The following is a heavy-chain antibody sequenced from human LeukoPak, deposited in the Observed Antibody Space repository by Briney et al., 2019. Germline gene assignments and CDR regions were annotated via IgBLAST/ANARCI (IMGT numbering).Heavy chain of an antibody. CDR1: GGTFSSYA. D-gene: IGHD3-10*01. Sequence: GASVKVPCKASGGTFSSYAISWVRQAPGQGLEWMGWIIPILGIANYAQKFQGRVTITADKSTSTAYMELSSLRSEDTAVYYCASFNGPGSYYHGDYFDYWGQGTLGTVSS. V-gene: IGHV1-69*04. CDR2: IIPILGIA. J-gene: IGHJ4*02. CDR3: ASFNGPGSYYHGDYFDY.